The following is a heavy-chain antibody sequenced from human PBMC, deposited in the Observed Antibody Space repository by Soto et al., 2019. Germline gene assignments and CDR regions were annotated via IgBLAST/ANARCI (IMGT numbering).Heavy chain of an antibody. CDR3: ARDLTLSFVGATKGYGMDV. CDR1: GFTFSSYS. V-gene: IGHV3-48*02. D-gene: IGHD1-26*01. CDR2: ISSSSSTI. J-gene: IGHJ6*02. Sequence: GGSLRLSCAASGFTFSSYSMNWVRQAPGKGLEWVSYISSSSSTIYYADSVKGRFTISRDNAKNSLYLQMNSLRDEDTAVYYCARDLTLSFVGATKGYGMDVWGQGTTVTVSS.